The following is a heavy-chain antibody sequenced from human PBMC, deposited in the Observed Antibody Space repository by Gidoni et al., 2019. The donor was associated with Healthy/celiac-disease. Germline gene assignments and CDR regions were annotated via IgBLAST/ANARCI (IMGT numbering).Heavy chain of an antibody. V-gene: IGHV4-59*01. Sequence: QVQLQESGPGLVKPSETLSLTCTVSGGSISSYYWSWIRPPPGKGLEWIGYIYYSGSTNYNPSLKSRVTISVDTSKNQFSLKLSSVTAADTAVYYCARQMAEASYYYYYMDVWGKGTTVTVSS. CDR2: IYYSGST. D-gene: IGHD2-8*01. CDR3: ARQMAEASYYYYYMDV. J-gene: IGHJ6*03. CDR1: GGSISSYY.